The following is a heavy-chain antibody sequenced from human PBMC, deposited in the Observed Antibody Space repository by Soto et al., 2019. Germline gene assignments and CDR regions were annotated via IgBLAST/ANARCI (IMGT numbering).Heavy chain of an antibody. Sequence: QVQLVQSGAEVKKPGSSVKVSCKASGGTFSSYAISWVRQAPGQGLEWMGGIIPVFGTANYAQKFQGRVTITADESTSTAYMELSSLRSEDTAVYYCARDLDYGGNSPLYFDYWGQGTLVTVSS. J-gene: IGHJ4*02. CDR2: IIPVFGTA. CDR3: ARDLDYGGNSPLYFDY. CDR1: GGTFSSYA. D-gene: IGHD4-17*01. V-gene: IGHV1-69*01.